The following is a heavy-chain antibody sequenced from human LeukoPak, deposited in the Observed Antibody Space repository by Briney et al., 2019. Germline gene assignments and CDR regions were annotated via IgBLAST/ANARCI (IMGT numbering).Heavy chain of an antibody. CDR3: ARVVLSGWYYFDY. V-gene: IGHV1-69*13. J-gene: IGHJ4*02. Sequence: ASVKVSCKASGGTFSSYAISWVRQAPGQGLEWMGRIIPIFGTANYAQRFQGRVTITADESTSTAYMELSSLRSEDTAVYYCARVVLSGWYYFDYWGQGTLVTVSS. CDR1: GGTFSSYA. D-gene: IGHD6-13*01. CDR2: IIPIFGTA.